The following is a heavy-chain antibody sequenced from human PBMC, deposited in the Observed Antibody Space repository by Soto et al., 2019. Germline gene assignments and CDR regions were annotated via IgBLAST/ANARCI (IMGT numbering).Heavy chain of an antibody. V-gene: IGHV4-61*01. J-gene: IGHJ4*02. CDR1: GDSVSNDNYY. CDR3: ARSQRGRTAFTFDY. CDR2: IYYSGTT. D-gene: IGHD3-16*01. Sequence: PSETLSLTCAVSGDSVSNDNYYWSWIRQPPGKGLEWIGYIYYSGTTNYNSYLKSRLSLSVDMSKNQFSLKLASVTAADTAVHFCARSQRGRTAFTFDYWGQGALVTVSS.